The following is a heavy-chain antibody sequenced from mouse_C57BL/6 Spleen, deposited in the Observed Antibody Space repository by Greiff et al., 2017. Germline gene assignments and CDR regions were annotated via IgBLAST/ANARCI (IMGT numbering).Heavy chain of an antibody. Sequence: QVQLQQSGAELARPGASVKLSCKASGYTFTSYGISWVKQRTGQGLEWIGEIYPRSGNTYYNEKFKGKATLTADKSSSTAYMELRSLTSEDSAVYFCASSEDYDVRAYWGQGTLVTVSA. D-gene: IGHD2-4*01. CDR2: IYPRSGNT. J-gene: IGHJ3*01. V-gene: IGHV1-81*01. CDR3: ASSEDYDVRAY. CDR1: GYTFTSYG.